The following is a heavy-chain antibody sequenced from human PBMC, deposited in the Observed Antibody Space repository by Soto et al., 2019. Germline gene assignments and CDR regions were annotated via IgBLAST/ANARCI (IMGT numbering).Heavy chain of an antibody. CDR1: GGSISSYY. J-gene: IGHJ6*02. CDR2: IYYSGST. D-gene: IGHD3-10*01. V-gene: IGHV4-59*01. CDR3: ARVSGIRYYYGMDV. Sequence: SETLSLTCTVSGGSISSYYWSWIRQPPGKGLEWIGYIYYSGSTNYNPSLKSRVTISVDTSKNQFSLKLSSVTAADTAVYYCARVSGIRYYYGMDVWGQGATVTVSS.